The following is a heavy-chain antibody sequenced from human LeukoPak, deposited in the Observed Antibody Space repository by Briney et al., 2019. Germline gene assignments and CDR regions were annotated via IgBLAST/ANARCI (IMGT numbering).Heavy chain of an antibody. Sequence: ASVKVSCKASGYTFSTFGITWVRQAPGQGLEWMGWISIYNGDTHFAQRLQGRVSLTTDTSTNTAYMELKSLRSDDTAMYFCARAPREGAFDYWGQGTRVTVSS. V-gene: IGHV1-18*01. D-gene: IGHD3-16*01. CDR1: GYTFSTFG. CDR3: ARAPREGAFDY. CDR2: ISIYNGDT. J-gene: IGHJ4*02.